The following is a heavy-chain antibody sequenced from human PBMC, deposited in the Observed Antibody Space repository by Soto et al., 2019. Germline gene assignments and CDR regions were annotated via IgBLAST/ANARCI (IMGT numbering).Heavy chain of an antibody. V-gene: IGHV4-59*01. J-gene: IGHJ4*02. CDR2: IYYSGST. Sequence: SETLSLTCTVSGGSISSYYWSWIRQPPGKGLEWIGYIYYSGSTNYNPSLKSRVTISVDTSKNRFSLKLSSVTAADTAVYYCARAVYSNYVRGQYDHWGQGTLVTVSS. D-gene: IGHD4-4*01. CDR3: ARAVYSNYVRGQYDH. CDR1: GGSISSYY.